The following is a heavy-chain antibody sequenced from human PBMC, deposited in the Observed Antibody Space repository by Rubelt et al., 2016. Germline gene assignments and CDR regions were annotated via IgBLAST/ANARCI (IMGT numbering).Heavy chain of an antibody. CDR1: GGSFSGSY. CDR2: IYHSGST. V-gene: IGHV4-34*11. Sequence: QVQLQQWGAGLLKPSETLSLTCAIYGGSFSGSYWSWIRQPPGKGLEWIGYIYHSGSTNTSPSLNSRVTISVDKSKNQFSLRLTSVTAADTAVYYCARVNRYYFDYWGQGTLVTVSS. J-gene: IGHJ4*02. CDR3: ARVNRYYFDY.